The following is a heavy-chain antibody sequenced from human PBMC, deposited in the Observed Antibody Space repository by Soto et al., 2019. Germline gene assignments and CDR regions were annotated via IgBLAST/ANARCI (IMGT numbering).Heavy chain of an antibody. D-gene: IGHD6-25*01. CDR2: ISSSGSTI. J-gene: IGHJ4*02. V-gene: IGHV3-11*01. CDR3: ARESPYSSVDY. Sequence: GGSLRLSCAASGFTFSDYYMSWIRQAPGKGLEWVSYISSSGSTIYYADSVKGRFTISRDNAKDSLYLQMNSLRAEDTAVYYCARESPYSSVDYWGQGTLVTVSS. CDR1: GFTFSDYY.